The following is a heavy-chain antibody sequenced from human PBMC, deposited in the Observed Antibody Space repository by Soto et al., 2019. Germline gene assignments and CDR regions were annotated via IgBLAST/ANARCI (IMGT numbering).Heavy chain of an antibody. V-gene: IGHV4-34*01. Sequence: PSETLSLTCAVYGGSFSGYYWSWIRQPPGKGLEWIGEINHSGSTNYNPSLKSRVTISVDTSKNQFSLKLSSVTAADTAVYYCARGRSSGYYPTRWWFDPWGQGTLVTVSS. CDR1: GGSFSGYY. J-gene: IGHJ5*02. D-gene: IGHD3-22*01. CDR3: ARGRSSGYYPTRWWFDP. CDR2: INHSGST.